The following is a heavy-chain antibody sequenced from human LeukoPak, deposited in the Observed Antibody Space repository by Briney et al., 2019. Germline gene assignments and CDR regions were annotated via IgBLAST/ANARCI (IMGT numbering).Heavy chain of an antibody. V-gene: IGHV4-39*07. CDR1: GGSISSSSYY. Sequence: SETLSLTCTVSGGSISSSSYYWGWIRQPPGKGLEWIGSIYYSGSTYYNPSLKSRVTISVDTSRNQFSLKLSSVTAADTAVYYCARAKVTMVRGVTEFDYWGQGTLVTVSS. D-gene: IGHD3-10*01. CDR2: IYYSGST. J-gene: IGHJ4*02. CDR3: ARAKVTMVRGVTEFDY.